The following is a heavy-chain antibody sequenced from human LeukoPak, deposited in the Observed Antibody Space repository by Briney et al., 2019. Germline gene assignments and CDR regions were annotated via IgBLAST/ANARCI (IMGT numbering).Heavy chain of an antibody. CDR2: INSDGGTT. CDR1: GFTFGTYW. CDR3: AKDSTPRYGWLGTTAFDY. D-gene: IGHD6-19*01. Sequence: GGSLRLSCGASGFTFGTYWMHWVRQAPGKGLVWVSGINSDGGTTTYADSVKGRFTISRDNAKNTLYLQMNNLRAEDTAVYYCAKDSTPRYGWLGTTAFDYWGQGTLVTVSS. J-gene: IGHJ4*02. V-gene: IGHV3-74*01.